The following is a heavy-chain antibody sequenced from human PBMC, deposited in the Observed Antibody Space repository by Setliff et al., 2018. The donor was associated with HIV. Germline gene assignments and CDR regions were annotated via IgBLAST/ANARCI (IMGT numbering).Heavy chain of an antibody. CDR3: VRVGRSGYYYDAFDF. D-gene: IGHD3-22*01. CDR1: GYTFTNYG. CDR2: ISAYNGNT. V-gene: IGHV1-18*01. Sequence: GASVKVSCKTSGYTFTNYGLSWVRQAPGQGLEWMGWISAYNGNTNYAQKLQDRVTMATDTSTSTAYMELRSLRSDDSAMYYCVRVGRSGYYYDAFDFWGQGTMVTVSS. J-gene: IGHJ3*01.